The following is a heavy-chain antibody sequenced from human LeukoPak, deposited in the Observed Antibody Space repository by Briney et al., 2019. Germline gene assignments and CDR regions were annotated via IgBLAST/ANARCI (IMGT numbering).Heavy chain of an antibody. J-gene: IGHJ4*02. CDR2: INHSGRT. CDR3: ARDPTTVVTLPYYFDL. CDR1: GGPFFGSH. V-gene: IGHV4-34*01. Sequence: SETLSLTRAVSGGPFFGSHLNWIRQSPEKGLEWIGEINHSGRTNYNPSLKSRVTISVDTSKSQFFLKLTSVTAADTAVYYCARDPTTVVTLPYYFDLWGQGTLVTVSA. D-gene: IGHD4-23*01.